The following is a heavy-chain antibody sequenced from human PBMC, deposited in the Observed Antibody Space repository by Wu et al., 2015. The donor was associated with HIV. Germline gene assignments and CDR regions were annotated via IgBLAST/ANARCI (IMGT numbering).Heavy chain of an antibody. D-gene: IGHD4-11*01. CDR3: ARDATPITTEFDY. CDR1: GGTFTNYY. J-gene: IGHJ4*02. Sequence: QVQLVQSGAEVKKPGSSVKVSCKASGGTFTNYYIHWVRQAPGHGLEWMAWINPSGGATIYAEAFEGRVTVTTDTSMKTVYMELESLTSGDTAMYFCARDATPITTEFDYWGQGTLITVSS. V-gene: IGHV1-2*02. CDR2: INPSGGAT.